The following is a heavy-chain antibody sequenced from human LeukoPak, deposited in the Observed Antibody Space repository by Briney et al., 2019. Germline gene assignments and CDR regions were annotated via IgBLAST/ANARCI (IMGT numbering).Heavy chain of an antibody. D-gene: IGHD5-24*01. V-gene: IGHV3-53*01. J-gene: IGHJ4*02. CDR3: ARARRVGYSNWDY. Sequence: GGSLRLSCAGSGFSVSSLYMSWVRQAPGKGLEWVSVIYHDERTDYADSVRGRFTISRDNSKNTLYLQMNSLRVDDTAVYYCARARRVGYSNWDYRGQGTLVTVSS. CDR2: IYHDERT. CDR1: GFSVSSLY.